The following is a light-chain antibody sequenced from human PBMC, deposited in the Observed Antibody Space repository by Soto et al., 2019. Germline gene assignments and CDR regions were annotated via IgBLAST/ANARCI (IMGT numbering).Light chain of an antibody. CDR2: VAS. V-gene: IGKV3-20*01. Sequence: EIVLTQSPGTLSLSPGERPTPPSRASRSVAASSLTWFQQKPGQAPRLLIYVASTRATGVPDRFSGSGSATDFSLTINRLEPEDFAVYYCQHYGSSPWTFGQGTKVEIK. CDR3: QHYGSSPWT. CDR1: RSVAASS. J-gene: IGKJ1*01.